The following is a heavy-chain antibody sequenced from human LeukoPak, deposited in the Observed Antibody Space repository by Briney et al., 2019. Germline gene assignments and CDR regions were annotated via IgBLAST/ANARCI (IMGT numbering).Heavy chain of an antibody. CDR2: IRSKAYGGTT. V-gene: IGHV3-49*03. J-gene: IGHJ4*02. D-gene: IGHD3-10*01. CDR1: GFTFGDYA. Sequence: GGSLRLSCTASGFTFGDYAMSWFRQAPGKGLELVGFIRSKAYGGTTEYAASVKGRFTISRDDSKSIAYLQMNSLKTEDTAVYYCKSHYGSGSYFFDYWGQGTLVTVSS. CDR3: KSHYGSGSYFFDY.